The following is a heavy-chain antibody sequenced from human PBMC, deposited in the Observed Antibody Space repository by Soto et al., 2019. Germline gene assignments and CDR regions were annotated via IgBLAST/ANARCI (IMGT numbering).Heavy chain of an antibody. V-gene: IGHV4-31*11. D-gene: IGHD3-10*01. CDR3: AIDRHRADWFDP. J-gene: IGHJ5*02. CDR1: GGSITCGGCN. Sequence: TLSLTCDVSGGSITCGGCNWSLPCQPTGKVLERIGYISYSGSTYYNPSLKSRVTISVDTSKNQFSLNLSSVTAADTAVYYCAIDRHRADWFDPWGQGTLVTVSS. CDR2: ISYSGST.